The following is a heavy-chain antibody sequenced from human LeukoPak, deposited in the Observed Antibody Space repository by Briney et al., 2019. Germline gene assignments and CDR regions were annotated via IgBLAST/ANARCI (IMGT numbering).Heavy chain of an antibody. V-gene: IGHV5-51*01. CDR1: GYSFTSYW. J-gene: IGHJ3*02. CDR3: ARRLIVVVPAADAFDI. D-gene: IGHD2-2*01. CDR2: IYPGDSDT. Sequence: GESLKISCKGSGYSFTSYWIGWVRQMPGKGLEWMGIIYPGDSDTRYSPSFQGQVTISADKSISTAYLQWSSLKASDTAMYYCARRLIVVVPAADAFDIWGQGTMVTVSS.